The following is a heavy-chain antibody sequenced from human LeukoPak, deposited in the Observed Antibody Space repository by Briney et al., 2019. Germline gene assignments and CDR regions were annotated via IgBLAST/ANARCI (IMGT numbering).Heavy chain of an antibody. CDR3: AGAGRLLWFGESLY. Sequence: SETLSPTCTVSGGSISSYYWSWIRQPAGKGLEWIGSIYHSGSTYYNPSLKSRVTISVDTSKNQFSLKLSSVTAADTAVYYCAGAGRLLWFGESLYWGQGTLVTVSS. CDR2: IYHSGST. V-gene: IGHV4-59*04. J-gene: IGHJ4*02. CDR1: GGSISSYY. D-gene: IGHD3-10*01.